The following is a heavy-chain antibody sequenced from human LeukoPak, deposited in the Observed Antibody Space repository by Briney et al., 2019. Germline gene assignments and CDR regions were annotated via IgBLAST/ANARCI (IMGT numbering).Heavy chain of an antibody. CDR3: ARDGSCSGGSCAMDGWFDP. CDR2: IGGYTGHT. CDR1: GYSFTTYG. D-gene: IGHD2-15*01. Sequence: GASVKLSCTTSGYSFTTYGVTWGRQAPGQGRGWWGWIGGYTGHTNNVQKFPGRVTMTRDTSTSTAYMELRSLTSDDTAVYYCARDGSCSGGSCAMDGWFDPWGQGTLVTVSS. V-gene: IGHV1-18*01. J-gene: IGHJ5*02.